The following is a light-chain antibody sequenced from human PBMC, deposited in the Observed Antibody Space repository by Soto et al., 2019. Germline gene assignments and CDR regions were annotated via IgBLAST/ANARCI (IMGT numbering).Light chain of an antibody. CDR3: SSYTSSSTLVV. CDR1: SSDVGGYNY. V-gene: IGLV2-14*01. J-gene: IGLJ3*02. Sequence: QSALTQPASVSGSPGQSITISCTGTSSDVGGYNYVSWYRQYPGQAPKLIIYDVNNRPSGVSNRFSASKSGNTASLTIPGLLAEDEADYYCSSYTSSSTLVVFGGGTQLTVL. CDR2: DVN.